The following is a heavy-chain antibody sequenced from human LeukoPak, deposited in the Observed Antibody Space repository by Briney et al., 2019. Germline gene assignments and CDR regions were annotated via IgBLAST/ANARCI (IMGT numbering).Heavy chain of an antibody. CDR1: GFTFSIYW. D-gene: IGHD4-17*01. Sequence: GGSLRLSCAASGFTFSIYWMTWVRQAPGKGLEWVANIKQDGSEKYYVDSVKGRFTISRDNAKNSLYLQMNSLRAEDTAVYYCATYGDLHNAFDIWGQGTMVTVSS. CDR3: ATYGDLHNAFDI. V-gene: IGHV3-7*01. J-gene: IGHJ3*02. CDR2: IKQDGSEK.